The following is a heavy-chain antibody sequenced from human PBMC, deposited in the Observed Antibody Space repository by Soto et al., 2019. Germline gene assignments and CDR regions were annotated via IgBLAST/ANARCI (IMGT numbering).Heavy chain of an antibody. J-gene: IGHJ4*02. V-gene: IGHV3-30*18. CDR2: ISYDGSNK. Sequence: GGSLRLSCAASGFTFSSYGMHWVRQAPGKGLEWVAVISYDGSNKYYADSVKGRFTISRDNSKNTLYLQMNSLRAEDTAVYYCAKDLSESQFPWLCYFDYWGQGTLVTVSS. CDR1: GFTFSSYG. CDR3: AKDLSESQFPWLCYFDY. D-gene: IGHD2-21*01.